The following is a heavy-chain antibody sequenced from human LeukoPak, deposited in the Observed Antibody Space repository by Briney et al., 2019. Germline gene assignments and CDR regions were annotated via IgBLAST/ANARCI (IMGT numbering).Heavy chain of an antibody. J-gene: IGHJ4*02. CDR3: AKDKDIVAYFDY. V-gene: IGHV3-23*01. CDR2: ISGSGGST. CDR1: GFTFSSYS. D-gene: IGHD5-12*01. Sequence: GGSLRLSCAASGFTFSSYSMNWVRQAPGKGLEWVSAISGSGGSTYYADSVKGRFTISRDNSKNTLYLQMNSLRAEDTAVYYCAKDKDIVAYFDYWGQGTLVTVSS.